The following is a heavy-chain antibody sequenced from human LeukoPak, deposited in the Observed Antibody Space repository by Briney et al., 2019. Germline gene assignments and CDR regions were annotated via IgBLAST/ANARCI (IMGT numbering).Heavy chain of an antibody. J-gene: IGHJ4*02. CDR3: ARVDY. CDR2: IKQDGSEK. Sequence: ETLSLTCAVYGGSFSGYYWSWVRQAPGKGLEWVANIKQDGSEKYYVDSVKGRFTISRDNAKNSLYLQMNSLRAEDTAVYYCARVDYWGQGTLVTVSS. V-gene: IGHV3-7*01. CDR1: GGSFSGYY.